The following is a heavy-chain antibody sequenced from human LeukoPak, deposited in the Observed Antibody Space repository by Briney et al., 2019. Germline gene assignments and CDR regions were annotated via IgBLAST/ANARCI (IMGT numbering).Heavy chain of an antibody. D-gene: IGHD5-12*01. CDR1: GGSFSGYY. Sequence: SETLSHTCAVYGGSFSGYYWSWIRQPPGKGLEWIGEINHSGSTNYNPSLKSRVTISVDTSKNQFSLKLSSVTAADTAVYYCARGRRYTGYDYTLSWFDPWGQGTLVTVSS. CDR3: ARGRRYTGYDYTLSWFDP. CDR2: INHSGST. J-gene: IGHJ5*02. V-gene: IGHV4-34*01.